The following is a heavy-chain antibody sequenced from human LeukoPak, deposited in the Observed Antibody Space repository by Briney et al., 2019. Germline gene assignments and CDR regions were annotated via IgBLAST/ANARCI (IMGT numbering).Heavy chain of an antibody. CDR2: IWYDGGNK. CDR3: ARDAPRRVVHKETAFDY. D-gene: IGHD2-8*01. CDR1: GFTLSSYG. Sequence: SLTLSCAASGFTLSSYGKHGFRRAPGKGRQGGVGIWYDGGNKYYADSLKGRFTISRDNSKNTLYLQMSSLRAEDTAVYYCARDAPRRVVHKETAFDYWGQGTLVTVSS. V-gene: IGHV3-33*01. J-gene: IGHJ4*02.